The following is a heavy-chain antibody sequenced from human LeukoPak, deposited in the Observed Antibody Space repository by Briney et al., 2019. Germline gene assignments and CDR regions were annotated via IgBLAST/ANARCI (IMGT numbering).Heavy chain of an antibody. CDR2: IIPILGIA. D-gene: IGHD3-22*01. CDR3: ARDLTYDSSALGY. CDR1: GYTFTGYY. V-gene: IGHV1-69*04. J-gene: IGHJ4*02. Sequence: GASVKVSCKASGYTFTGYYMHWVRQAPGQGLEWMGRIIPILGIANYAQKFQGRVTITADKSTSTAYMELSSLRSEDTAVYYCARDLTYDSSALGYWGQGTLVTVSS.